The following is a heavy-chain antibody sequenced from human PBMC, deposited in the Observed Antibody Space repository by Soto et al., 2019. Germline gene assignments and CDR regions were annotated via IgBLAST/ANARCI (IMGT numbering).Heavy chain of an antibody. J-gene: IGHJ4*02. Sequence: QVQLVQSGAEVKNPGASVKVSCKASGYTFTNYDINWVRQAPGQGLEWMGWISADTGDTNYAQKLRGRVTMATDTSTSTAYMQLRTLRSDDTAVYYCARSKYTTTWSGGLDYWGQGTLVTVSS. CDR1: GYTFTNYD. CDR2: ISADTGDT. CDR3: ARSKYTTTWSGGLDY. D-gene: IGHD6-13*01. V-gene: IGHV1-18*01.